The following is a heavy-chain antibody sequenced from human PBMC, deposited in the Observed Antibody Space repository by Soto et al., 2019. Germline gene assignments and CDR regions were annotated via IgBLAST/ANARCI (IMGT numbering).Heavy chain of an antibody. J-gene: IGHJ4*02. Sequence: NPSETLSLTCTVSGGSISSGDYYWSWIRQPPGKGLEWIGYIYYSGSTYYNPSLKSRVTISVDTSKNQFSLKLSSVTAADTAVYYCARAYITGGSYYLGYWGQGTLVTVSS. CDR1: GGSISSGDYY. CDR2: IYYSGST. CDR3: ARAYITGGSYYLGY. V-gene: IGHV4-30-4*01. D-gene: IGHD1-26*01.